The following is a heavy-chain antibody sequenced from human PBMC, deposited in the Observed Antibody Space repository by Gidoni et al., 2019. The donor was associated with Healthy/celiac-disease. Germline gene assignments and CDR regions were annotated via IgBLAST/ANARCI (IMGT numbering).Heavy chain of an antibody. D-gene: IGHD3-10*01. Sequence: EVQLVESGGGLVKPGGSLSISCAASGLPFSRYSMTWVRQAPGKGLEWVSSISSSSSYIYYADSVKGRFTTSRDNAKNSLYLQMNSLRAEDTAVYYCARESLLWFGESSYYYYGMDVWGQGTTVTVSS. V-gene: IGHV3-21*01. CDR2: ISSSSSYI. CDR1: GLPFSRYS. J-gene: IGHJ6*02. CDR3: ARESLLWFGESSYYYYGMDV.